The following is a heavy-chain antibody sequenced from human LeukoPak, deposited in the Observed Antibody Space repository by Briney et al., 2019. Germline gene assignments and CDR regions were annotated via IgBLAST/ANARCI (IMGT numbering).Heavy chain of an antibody. CDR3: AKDYYMDV. CDR2: IKEDESEK. V-gene: IGHV3-7*04. CDR1: GFTFRNYW. Sequence: GGSLRLSCAASGFTFRNYWMSWVRQAPGKGLEWVANIKEDESEKYYVGSVKGRFTISRDNAKNTLYLQMNSLRAEDTAVYYCAKDYYMDVWGKGTTVTVSS. J-gene: IGHJ6*03.